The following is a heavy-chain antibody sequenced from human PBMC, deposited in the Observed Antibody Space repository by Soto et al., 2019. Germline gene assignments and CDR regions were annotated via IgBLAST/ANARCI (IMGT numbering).Heavy chain of an antibody. V-gene: IGHV4-39*01. CDR1: GGSISSGTYD. CDR2: TSHSGST. CDR3: ASFGYNLNYLY. D-gene: IGHD1-7*01. Sequence: SETLSLTCTVSGGSISSGTYDWGWIRQPPGKGLEWIGTTSHSGSTYYNPSLESRVTISVDSSKSQFSLKLTSVTAADTAVFYCASFGYNLNYLYWSQGTLVTVSS. J-gene: IGHJ4*02.